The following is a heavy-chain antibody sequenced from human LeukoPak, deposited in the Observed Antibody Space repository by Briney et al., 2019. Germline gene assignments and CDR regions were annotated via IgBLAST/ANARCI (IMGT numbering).Heavy chain of an antibody. CDR1: GYTFTGYY. J-gene: IGHJ3*02. CDR3: ARGISMWSAAAFDI. Sequence: ASVKVSCKASGYTFTGYYMFWVRQAPGQGLEWMGWINPNGGGTNYAQNFQGRVTMSRDPSITTAYMELTGLTSDDTAVYYCARGISMWSAAAFDIWGQGTMVTVSS. CDR2: INPNGGGT. D-gene: IGHD6-25*01. V-gene: IGHV1-2*02.